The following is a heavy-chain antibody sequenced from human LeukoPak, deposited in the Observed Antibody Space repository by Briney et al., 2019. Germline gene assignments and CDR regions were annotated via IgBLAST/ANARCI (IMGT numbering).Heavy chain of an antibody. J-gene: IGHJ3*02. V-gene: IGHV3-30*04. CDR3: ARGYSSSDAFDI. CDR1: GFTFSSYA. CDR2: ISYDGSNK. D-gene: IGHD6-6*01. Sequence: PGGSLRLSCAASGFTFSSYAMHWVRQAPGKGLEWVAVISYDGSNKYYADSVKGRFTISRDNSKNTLYLQMNSLRAEDTAVYYCARGYSSSDAFDIWGQGTMVTVSS.